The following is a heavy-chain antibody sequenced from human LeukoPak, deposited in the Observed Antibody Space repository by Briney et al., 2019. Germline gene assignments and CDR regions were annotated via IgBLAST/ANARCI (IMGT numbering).Heavy chain of an antibody. CDR3: ARGPLYDGSGSYDY. V-gene: IGHV1-69*13. D-gene: IGHD3-22*01. Sequence: ASVKVSCKASGGTFSSYAISWVRQAPGQGLEWMGGIIPIFGTANYAQKFQGRVTITADESTSTAYMELSSLRSEDTAVYYCARGPLYDGSGSYDYWGQGTLVTVSS. J-gene: IGHJ4*02. CDR2: IIPIFGTA. CDR1: GGTFSSYA.